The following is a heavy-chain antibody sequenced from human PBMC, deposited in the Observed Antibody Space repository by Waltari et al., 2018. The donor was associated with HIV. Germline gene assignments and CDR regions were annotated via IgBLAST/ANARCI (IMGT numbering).Heavy chain of an antibody. J-gene: IGHJ5*02. CDR2: LNPGKGFT. CDR1: GYTFSDYS. V-gene: IGHV1-3*01. CDR3: ARGKTAAGTALGS. D-gene: IGHD6-13*01. Sequence: VHLFQSGAELKKPGASVRLSCDSSGYTFSDYSIHWVRQAPGQRPEWMGWLNPGKGFTSYAEKFQVRMTITRDTFATTTYMELRSLRSDDTAVYFCARGKTAAGTALGSWGQGTLVIVSS.